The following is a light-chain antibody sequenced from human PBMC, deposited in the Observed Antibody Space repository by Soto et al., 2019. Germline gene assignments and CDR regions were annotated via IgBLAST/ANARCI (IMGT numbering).Light chain of an antibody. Sequence: EIVMTQSPATLSVSPGERATVSCRASQSVSSNLAWYQQKPGQAPRLLIYGASTRATGIPARFSGSGSGTEFTLTIGSLQSEDFAVYYCQQYNNWPRTFGQGTKLDIK. V-gene: IGKV3-15*01. J-gene: IGKJ2*01. CDR3: QQYNNWPRT. CDR1: QSVSSN. CDR2: GAS.